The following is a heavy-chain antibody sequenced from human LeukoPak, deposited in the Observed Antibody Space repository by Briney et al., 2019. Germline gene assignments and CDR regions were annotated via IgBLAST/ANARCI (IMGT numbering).Heavy chain of an antibody. Sequence: GGSLRLSCVVSGFTFTNYWVQWVRQVPGKGLVWVARMNSDGTSIIHADSVKGRFTISRDNAKNTLYLQMNSLRPEDTALYYCARSQSGVFDVWGQGTMVIVSS. J-gene: IGHJ3*01. V-gene: IGHV3-74*01. CDR1: GFTFTNYW. CDR2: MNSDGTSI. CDR3: ARSQSGVFDV. D-gene: IGHD2-15*01.